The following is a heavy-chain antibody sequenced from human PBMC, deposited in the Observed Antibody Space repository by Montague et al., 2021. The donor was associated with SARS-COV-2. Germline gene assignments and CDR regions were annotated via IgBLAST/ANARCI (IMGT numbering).Heavy chain of an antibody. Sequence: SLRLSCAASGFTFSNYWMSWVRQASGKGLEWVANIKEDGGQKYYVDSVKGRFTISRDNAKNSLYLQMNSLRAEDTAVYYCARDPNCGSTSCYYHYWGQGTLVTVSS. CDR2: IKEDGGQK. CDR3: ARDPNCGSTSCYYHY. CDR1: GFTFSNYW. V-gene: IGHV3-7*01. J-gene: IGHJ4*02. D-gene: IGHD2-2*01.